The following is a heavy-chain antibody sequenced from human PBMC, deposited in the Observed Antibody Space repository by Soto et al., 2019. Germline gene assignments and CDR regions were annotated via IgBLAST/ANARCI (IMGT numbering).Heavy chain of an antibody. J-gene: IGHJ4*02. CDR2: IWYDGSNK. CDR3: AREAYDILTGYATNYYFDY. V-gene: IGHV3-33*01. D-gene: IGHD3-9*01. CDR1: GFTFSSYG. Sequence: QVQLVESGGGVVQPGRSLRLSCAASGFTFSSYGMLWVRQAPGKGLEWVAVIWYDGSNKYYADSVKGRFTISRDNSKNTLYLQMNSLRAEDTAVYYCAREAYDILTGYATNYYFDYWGQGTLVTVSS.